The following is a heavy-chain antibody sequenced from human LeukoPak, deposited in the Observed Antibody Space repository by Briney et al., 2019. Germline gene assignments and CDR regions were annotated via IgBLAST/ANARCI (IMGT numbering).Heavy chain of an antibody. CDR2: IKQDGSEK. CDR1: GFTFSSYW. V-gene: IGHV3-7*01. D-gene: IGHD6-19*01. CDR3: ARYSSGWYLSPFDY. J-gene: IGHJ4*02. Sequence: GGSLSLSCAASGFTFSSYWMSWVRQAPGKGREGLANIKQDGSEKYYVASVKGRFTISRDNAKNSLYLQMNSLRAEDTAVYYCARYSSGWYLSPFDYWGQGTLVTVSS.